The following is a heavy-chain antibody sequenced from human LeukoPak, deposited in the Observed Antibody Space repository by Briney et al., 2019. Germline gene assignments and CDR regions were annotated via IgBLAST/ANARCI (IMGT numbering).Heavy chain of an antibody. Sequence: ASVKVSCKASGYTFTSYDINWVRQATGQGLEWMGWMNPNSGNTGYAQKFQGRVTMTRNTSISTAYMELSSLRSEDTAVYYCASNASGYSSSWYIFGPTSRDWFDPWGQGTLVTVSS. J-gene: IGHJ5*02. CDR2: MNPNSGNT. CDR1: GYTFTSYD. V-gene: IGHV1-8*01. D-gene: IGHD6-13*01. CDR3: ASNASGYSSSWYIFGPTSRDWFDP.